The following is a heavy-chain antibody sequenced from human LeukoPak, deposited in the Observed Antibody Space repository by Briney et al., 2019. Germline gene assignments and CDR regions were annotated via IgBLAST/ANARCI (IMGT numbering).Heavy chain of an antibody. J-gene: IGHJ6*02. D-gene: IGHD1-14*01. V-gene: IGHV1-18*01. CDR1: GYTFTSYG. CDR3: ARVFSLTGGYYYYYGMDV. Sequence: GASVKVSCKASGYTFTSYGIGWVRQAPGQGLEWMGWISAYNGNTNYAQKLQGRVTMTTDTSTSTAYMELRSLRSDDTAVYYCARVFSLTGGYYYYYGMDVWGQGTTVTVSS. CDR2: ISAYNGNT.